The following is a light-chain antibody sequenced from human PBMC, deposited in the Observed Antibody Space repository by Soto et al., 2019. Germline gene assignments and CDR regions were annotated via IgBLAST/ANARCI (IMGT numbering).Light chain of an antibody. CDR1: TGAVTSGHY. J-gene: IGLJ3*02. Sequence: QAVVTQEPSLTVSPGGTVTLTCGSSTGAVTSGHYPYWFQQKPGQAPRTLIYDTNIKHSWTPARFSGALLGGKAALTLAGAQPEDEAEYYCLSAYGGAWVVGGGTKLTVL. V-gene: IGLV7-46*01. CDR3: LSAYGGAWV. CDR2: DTN.